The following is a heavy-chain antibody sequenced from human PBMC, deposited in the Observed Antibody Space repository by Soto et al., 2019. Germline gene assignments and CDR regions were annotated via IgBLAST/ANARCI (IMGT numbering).Heavy chain of an antibody. J-gene: IGHJ4*02. Sequence: QVHLGQSGAEVKKPGASVKVSWKGSGYTFTAYGITWVRQAPGQGLEWMGWISAHNGNTNYAQKLQGRVTVTRDTSTSTAYMELRSLRSDDTAVYYCARGRYGDYWGQGALVTVFS. CDR1: GYTFTAYG. CDR3: ARGRYGDY. V-gene: IGHV1-18*01. CDR2: ISAHNGNT. D-gene: IGHD1-1*01.